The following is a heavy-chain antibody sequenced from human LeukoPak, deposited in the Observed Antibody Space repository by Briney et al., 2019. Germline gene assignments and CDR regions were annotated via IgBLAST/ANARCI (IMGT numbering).Heavy chain of an antibody. CDR3: ARSRELHFDY. CDR1: GGSISSYY. Sequence: PSETLSLTCTVSGGSISSYYWSWIRQPAGRGLEWIGRIYTSGSTYYNPSLKSRVTISVDTSKNQFSLKLSSVTAADTAVYYCARSRELHFDYWGQGTLVTVSS. CDR2: IYTSGST. D-gene: IGHD3-10*01. J-gene: IGHJ4*02. V-gene: IGHV4-4*07.